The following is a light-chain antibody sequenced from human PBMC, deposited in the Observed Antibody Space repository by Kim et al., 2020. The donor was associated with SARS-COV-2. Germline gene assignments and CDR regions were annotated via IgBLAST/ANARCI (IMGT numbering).Light chain of an antibody. V-gene: IGKV1-27*01. CDR2: AAS. CDR3: QKYDSAPRT. J-gene: IGKJ2*01. CDR1: HGIRSY. Sequence: CASTGDRVTIDCRARHGIRSYFAWDQQKPGKAPKPLIYAASSLLSGVPSRFSGSGAGTDFTLTISSLQPEDVATYYCQKYDSAPRTFGQGTKLEI.